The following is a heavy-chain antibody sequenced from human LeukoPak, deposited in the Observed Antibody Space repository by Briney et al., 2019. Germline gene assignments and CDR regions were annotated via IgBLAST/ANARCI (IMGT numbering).Heavy chain of an antibody. J-gene: IGHJ6*02. Sequence: GGSLRLSCAASGFTFSDYYMSWIRQAPGKGLEWVSYISSSGSTIYYADSVKGRFTISRDNAKNSLYLQMNSLRAEDTAVYYCARDLSKSYDYYYYGMDVWGQGTTVTVSS. CDR2: ISSSGSTI. CDR1: GFTFSDYY. D-gene: IGHD1-26*01. V-gene: IGHV3-11*01. CDR3: ARDLSKSYDYYYYGMDV.